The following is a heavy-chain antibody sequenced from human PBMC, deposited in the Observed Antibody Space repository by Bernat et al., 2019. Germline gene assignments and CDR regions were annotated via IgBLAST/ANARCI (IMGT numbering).Heavy chain of an antibody. D-gene: IGHD4-17*01. CDR3: ARDHSDYGDEMTD. CDR1: GFTFSSYT. Sequence: VQLVESGGGLVKPGGSLRLSCAASGFTFSSYTMNWVRQAPGKGLEWVSSISTDNAYIYYADSVKGRFTISRDNAKNSLYLQMNSLRAEDTAVYYCARDHSDYGDEMTDWGQGTLVTVSS. CDR2: ISTDNAYI. J-gene: IGHJ4*02. V-gene: IGHV3-21*01.